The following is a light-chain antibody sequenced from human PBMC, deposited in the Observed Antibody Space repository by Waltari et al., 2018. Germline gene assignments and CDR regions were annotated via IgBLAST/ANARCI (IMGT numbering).Light chain of an antibody. J-gene: IGKJ1*01. V-gene: IGKV3-15*01. Sequence: EIVMTQSPATLSVSPGERATLSCRASQSVSNNLAWYQQDPGQAPRPLTYGSYTRATGISARFSGSGSGTDFTLTINSLQSEDFAVYYCQQYKNWPPWTFGQGTKVEIK. CDR3: QQYKNWPPWT. CDR2: GSY. CDR1: QSVSNN.